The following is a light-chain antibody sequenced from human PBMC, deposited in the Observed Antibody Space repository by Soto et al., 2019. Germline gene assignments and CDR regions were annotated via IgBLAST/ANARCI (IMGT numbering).Light chain of an antibody. CDR1: SSDVGGYNY. J-gene: IGLJ3*02. Sequence: QSALTQPRSVSGSPGQSVTISCTGTSSDVGGYNYVSWYQQHPGKAPKLMIYDVSKRPSGVPDRFSGSKSGNTASLTISGLQAEDEADYYCCSYAGSSLVFGGGTKGTVL. CDR2: DVS. V-gene: IGLV2-11*01. CDR3: CSYAGSSLV.